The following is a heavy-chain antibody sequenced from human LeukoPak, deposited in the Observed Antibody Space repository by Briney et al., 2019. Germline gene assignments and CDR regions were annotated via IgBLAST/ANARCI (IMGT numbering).Heavy chain of an antibody. CDR1: GFTFSSYG. V-gene: IGHV3-30*03. D-gene: IGHD4-23*01. CDR3: ARDLAGDYSGTSGLEDYYAMDV. J-gene: IGHJ6*02. CDR2: ISYDGSNK. Sequence: GGSLRLSCAASGFTFSSYGMHWVRQAPGKGLEWVAVISYDGSNKYYADSVKGRFTISRDNSKNTLYLQMNSLRAEDTAIYYCARDLAGDYSGTSGLEDYYAMDVWGQGTTVTVSS.